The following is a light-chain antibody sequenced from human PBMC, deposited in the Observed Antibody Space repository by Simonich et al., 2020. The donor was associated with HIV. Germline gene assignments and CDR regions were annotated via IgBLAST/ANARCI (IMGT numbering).Light chain of an antibody. J-gene: IGKJ2*01. V-gene: IGKV1-12*01. CDR2: AAS. Sequence: DIQMTQSPSSLSASVGDRVTITCRASQGINSWLAWYQQKPGKAPKLLIYAASTLQSGVPSRFSGSGSGTDFTLTISSLQPEDFATYYCQQANSFPPRYTFGQGTKLEIK. CDR1: QGINSW. CDR3: QQANSFPPRYT.